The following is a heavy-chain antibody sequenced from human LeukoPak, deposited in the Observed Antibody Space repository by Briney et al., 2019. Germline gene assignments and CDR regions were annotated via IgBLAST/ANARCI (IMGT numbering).Heavy chain of an antibody. J-gene: IGHJ5*01. D-gene: IGHD7-27*01. V-gene: IGHV3-30*18. CDR1: GFTFSSYG. Sequence: PGGSLRLSCAASGFTFSSYGMHWVRQAPGKGLEWVAVISYDGSNKYYADSVKGRFTISRDNSKNTLYLQMNSLRAEDTAVYYCAKDLGANWGYNWFDPWGQGTLVTVSS. CDR2: ISYDGSNK. CDR3: AKDLGANWGYNWFDP.